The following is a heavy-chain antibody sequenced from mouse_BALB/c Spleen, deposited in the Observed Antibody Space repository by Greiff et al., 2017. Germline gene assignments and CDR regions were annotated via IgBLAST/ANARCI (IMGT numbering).Heavy chain of an antibody. CDR1: GYSFTGYN. J-gene: IGHJ2*01. CDR3: ARLGTTVAYFDY. D-gene: IGHD1-1*01. CDR2: IDPYNGGT. V-gene: IGHV1S135*01. Sequence: VQLQQSGPELGKPGASVKISCKASGYSFTGYNMYWVKQSHRKSLEWIGYIDPYNGGTSYNQKSKGKATLTVDKSSSTAYMHLNSLTSEDSAIYYCARLGTTVAYFDYWGQGTTLTVSS.